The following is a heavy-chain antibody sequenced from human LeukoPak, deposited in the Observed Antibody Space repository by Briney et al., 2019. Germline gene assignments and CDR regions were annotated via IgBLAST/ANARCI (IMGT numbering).Heavy chain of an antibody. CDR3: ARVAYYYGSGSYYNDDY. J-gene: IGHJ4*02. CDR2: IYTSGST. D-gene: IGHD3-10*01. CDR1: GGSISRGSYY. V-gene: IGHV4-61*02. Sequence: SQTLSLTCTVSGGSISRGSYYWSWIRQPAGKGLEWIGRIYTSGSTNYNPSLKSRVTISVDTSKNQFSLKLSSVTAADTAVYYCARVAYYYGSGSYYNDDYWGQGTLVTVSS.